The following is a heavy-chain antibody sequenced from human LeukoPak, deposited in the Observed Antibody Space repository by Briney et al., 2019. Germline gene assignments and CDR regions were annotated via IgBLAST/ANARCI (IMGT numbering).Heavy chain of an antibody. J-gene: IGHJ4*02. CDR3: AFPYYFDY. D-gene: IGHD2-21*01. CDR1: GFTFRYYA. Sequence: PGGSLRLSCAASGFTFRYYAMNWVRQAPGKGLEWVSEISNNGDSTYYADSVKGRFTISRDNSQSTLYLQMNSLSVEDTAVYYCAFPYYFDYWGQGTLVTVSS. CDR2: ISNNGDST. V-gene: IGHV3-23*01.